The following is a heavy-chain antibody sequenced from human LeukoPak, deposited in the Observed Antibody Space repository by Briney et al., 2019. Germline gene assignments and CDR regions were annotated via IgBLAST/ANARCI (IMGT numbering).Heavy chain of an antibody. J-gene: IGHJ4*02. CDR1: GGSISSGGYS. D-gene: IGHD3-9*01. V-gene: IGHV4-30-2*01. Sequence: PSETLSLTCAVSGGSISSGGYSWSWIRQPPGKGLEWIGYIYHSGSTYYNPSLKSRVTISVDRSKNQFSLKLSSVTAADTAVYYCARVVQNYDILTGYYSYYFDYWGQGTLVTVSS. CDR2: IYHSGST. CDR3: ARVVQNYDILTGYYSYYFDY.